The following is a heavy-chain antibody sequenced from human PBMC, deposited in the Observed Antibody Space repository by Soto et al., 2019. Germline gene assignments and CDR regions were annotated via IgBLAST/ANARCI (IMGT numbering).Heavy chain of an antibody. D-gene: IGHD6-19*01. CDR3: ARDRITVPGTFDY. V-gene: IGHV1-18*01. J-gene: IGHJ4*02. Sequence: VVLANGQAPEWMGWISAYNANTNYAQQLQGRVTMTTDTSTSTAYMELRSLISDDTAVYYCARDRITVPGTFDYRGQGTLVTVSS. CDR2: ISAYNANT.